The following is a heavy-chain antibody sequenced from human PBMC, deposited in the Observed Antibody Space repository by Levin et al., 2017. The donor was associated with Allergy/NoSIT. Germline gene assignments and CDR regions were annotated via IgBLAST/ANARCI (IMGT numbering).Heavy chain of an antibody. CDR1: GGSFSGYY. J-gene: IGHJ6*02. CDR3: ARDKWGDGLDV. CDR2: INHSGST. V-gene: IGHV4-34*01. Sequence: SETLSLTCAVYGGSFSGYYWSWIRQPPGKGLEWIGEINHSGSTNYNPSLKSRVTISVDTSKNQSSLKLSSVTAADTAVYYCARDKWGDGLDVWGQGTTVTVS. D-gene: IGHD7-27*01.